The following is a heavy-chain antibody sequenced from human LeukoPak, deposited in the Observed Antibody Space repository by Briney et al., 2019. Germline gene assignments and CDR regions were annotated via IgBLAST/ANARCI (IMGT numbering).Heavy chain of an antibody. J-gene: IGHJ6*04. Sequence: GGSLRLSCAASGFTFSSYSMNWVRQAPGKGLEWVSYISSSSSTIYYADSVKGRFTISGDNAKNSLYLQMNSLRAEDTAVYYCARGQVVGATFGMDVWGKGTTVTVSS. CDR1: GFTFSSYS. V-gene: IGHV3-48*01. CDR3: ARGQVVGATFGMDV. D-gene: IGHD1-26*01. CDR2: ISSSSSTI.